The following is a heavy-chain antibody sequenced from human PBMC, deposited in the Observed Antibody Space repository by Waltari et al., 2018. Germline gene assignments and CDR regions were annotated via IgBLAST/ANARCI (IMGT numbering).Heavy chain of an antibody. D-gene: IGHD3-3*01. Sequence: QVQLVQSGAEVLKPGASVKVSCQASGYTFINYEINWVRQAAGQGFEWMGWVHPDRRATAYAPKFQVRITMPWDTSILTAYMELSTLRSDDPSVLYCARGRDVFANFDYTWFDPWGQGTLVTVSS. J-gene: IGHJ5*02. CDR1: GYTFINYE. CDR2: VHPDRRAT. V-gene: IGHV1-8*02. CDR3: ARGRDVFANFDYTWFDP.